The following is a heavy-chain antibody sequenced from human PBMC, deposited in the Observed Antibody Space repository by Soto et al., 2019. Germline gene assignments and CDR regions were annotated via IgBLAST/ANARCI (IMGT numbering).Heavy chain of an antibody. Sequence: GASVKVSCKASGGTFSSYAISWVRQAPGQGLEWMGGIIPIFGTASYAQKFQGRVTITADESTSTAYMELSSLRSEDTAVYYCARVSSSGYDSRHYYYYYGMDVWGQGTTVTVSS. J-gene: IGHJ6*02. V-gene: IGHV1-69*13. CDR3: ARVSSSGYDSRHYYYYYGMDV. D-gene: IGHD5-12*01. CDR2: IIPIFGTA. CDR1: GGTFSSYA.